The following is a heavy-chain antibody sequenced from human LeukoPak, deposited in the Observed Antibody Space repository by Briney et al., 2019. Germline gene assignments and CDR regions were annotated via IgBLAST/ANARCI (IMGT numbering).Heavy chain of an antibody. J-gene: IGHJ4*02. V-gene: IGHV4-59*01. D-gene: IGHD6-13*01. CDR1: GGSISSYY. Sequence: PSETLSLTCTVSGGSISSYYWSWIRQPPGKGLEWIGYIYYIGSTNYDPSLESRVTISVDTSKNQFSLKLSSVTAADTAVYYCARGVYIAAAQYAYWGQGTLVTVSS. CDR3: ARGVYIAAAQYAY. CDR2: IYYIGST.